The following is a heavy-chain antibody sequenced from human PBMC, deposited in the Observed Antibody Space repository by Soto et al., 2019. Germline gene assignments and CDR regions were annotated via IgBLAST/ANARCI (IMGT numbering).Heavy chain of an antibody. CDR1: GFTVSNNY. CDR3: AAARGGGGY. J-gene: IGHJ4*02. V-gene: IGHV3-53*01. CDR2: IYSGGYT. D-gene: IGHD3-10*01. Sequence: EVQLVESGGGLIQPGGSLRLSCAVSGFTVSNNYMSWVRQAPGKGLEGVSVIYSGGYTAYGDSVKGRFTISRDNSKNTLYLKMNRRGAADPAVYYWAAARGGGGYWGQGTLVTVSS.